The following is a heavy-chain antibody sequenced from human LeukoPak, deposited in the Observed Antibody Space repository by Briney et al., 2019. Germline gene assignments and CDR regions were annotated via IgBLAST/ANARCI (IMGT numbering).Heavy chain of an antibody. D-gene: IGHD2/OR15-2a*01. J-gene: IGHJ3*01. CDR2: INDIGDTP. CDR1: GFTFNKFA. CDR3: IKGGCGTTFHL. V-gene: IGHV3-23*01. Sequence: GGSLSLTCVGSGFTFNKFAMTWVRQAPGRGPEWVAGINDIGDTPYYADSIKGRFTISRDNSKNTLYLEAKSLRVEDTALYHCIKGGCGTTFHLWGPGTRVTVSS.